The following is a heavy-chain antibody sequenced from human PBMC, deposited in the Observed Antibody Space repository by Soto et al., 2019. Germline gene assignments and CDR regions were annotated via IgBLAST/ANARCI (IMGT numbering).Heavy chain of an antibody. J-gene: IGHJ4*02. V-gene: IGHV3-23*01. CDR2: ISGSGGST. CDR3: AKGGATMIVVVTTFDY. D-gene: IGHD3-22*01. Sequence: PGGSLRLSCAASGFTFSSYAMSWVRQAPGKGLEWVSAISGSGGSTYYADSVKGRFTISRGNSKNTLYLQMNSLRAEDTAVYYCAKGGATMIVVVTTFDYWGQGTLVTVSS. CDR1: GFTFSSYA.